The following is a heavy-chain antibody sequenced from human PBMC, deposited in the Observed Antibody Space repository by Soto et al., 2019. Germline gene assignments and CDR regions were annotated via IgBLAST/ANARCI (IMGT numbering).Heavy chain of an antibody. CDR2: ISGSGGST. CDR3: AKDGLLTYYDFWSGPDYRVFDI. J-gene: IGHJ3*02. CDR1: GFTFSSYA. Sequence: GSLRLSCAASGFTFSSYAMSWVRQAPGKGLEWVSAISGSGGSTYYADSVKGRFTISRDNSKNTLYLQMNSLRAEDTAVYYCAKDGLLTYYDFWSGPDYRVFDIWGQGTMVTVSS. D-gene: IGHD3-3*01. V-gene: IGHV3-23*01.